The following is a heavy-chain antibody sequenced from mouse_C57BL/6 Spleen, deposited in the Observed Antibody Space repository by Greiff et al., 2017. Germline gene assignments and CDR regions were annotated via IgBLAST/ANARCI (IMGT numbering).Heavy chain of an antibody. V-gene: IGHV1-52*01. CDR3: ARSGYDYDVAWFAY. D-gene: IGHD2-4*01. J-gene: IGHJ3*01. CDR2: IDPSDSAT. CDR1: GYTFTSYW. Sequence: QVQLHQPGAELVRPGSSVKLSCKASGYTFTSYWLLLVKLRPIQGLEWIGNIDPSDSATHYNQKFKDKATLTVDKSSSTAYMQLSSLTSEDSAVYYCARSGYDYDVAWFAYWGQGTLVTVSA.